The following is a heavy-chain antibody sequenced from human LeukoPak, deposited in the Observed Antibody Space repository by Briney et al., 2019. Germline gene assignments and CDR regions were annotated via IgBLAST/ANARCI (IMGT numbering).Heavy chain of an antibody. CDR1: GGSLSSYY. V-gene: IGHV4-59*01. D-gene: IGHD3-22*01. Sequence: SETLSLTCTVSGGSLSSYYWSWIRQPPGKGLEWIGYIYYSGSTNYNPSLKSRVTISVDTSQNQFSLKLTSVTAADTAVYYSAREEYYYDSSGYYYATGHFDYWGQGTLVTVSS. CDR3: AREEYYYDSSGYYYATGHFDY. J-gene: IGHJ4*02. CDR2: IYYSGST.